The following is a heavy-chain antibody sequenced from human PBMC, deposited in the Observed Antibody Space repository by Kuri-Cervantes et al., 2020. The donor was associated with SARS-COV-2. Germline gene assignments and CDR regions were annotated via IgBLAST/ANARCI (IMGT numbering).Heavy chain of an antibody. D-gene: IGHD3-22*01. Sequence: SEPLSLTCHVSGASIIGGGYYWSWIRQHPGKGLVWIWYIYYSGSTYYNPSLKSRVTISVDTSKNPFSLKLSSVTAADTAVYYCARARSITMIVVVIDAFDIWGQGKMVNVSS. CDR3: ARARSITMIVVVIDAFDI. CDR2: IYYSGST. J-gene: IGHJ3*02. V-gene: IGHV4-31*03. CDR1: GASIIGGGYY.